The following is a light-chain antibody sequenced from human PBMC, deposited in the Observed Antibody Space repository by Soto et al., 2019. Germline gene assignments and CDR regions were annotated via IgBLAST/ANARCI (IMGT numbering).Light chain of an antibody. CDR2: DAS. CDR3: QQLNSYPPT. CDR1: QGISSW. J-gene: IGKJ5*01. V-gene: IGKV1-5*01. Sequence: DIQMTQSPSTLSASVGDRVTITCRASQGISSWLAWYHQKPGRAPKVLIFDASSLESGVPSRFSGSGSATEFTLTISSLQPEDFATYYCQQLNSYPPTFGQGTRLEI.